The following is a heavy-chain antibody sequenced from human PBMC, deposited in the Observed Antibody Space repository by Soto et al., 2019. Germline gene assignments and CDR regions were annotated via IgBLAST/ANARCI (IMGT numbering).Heavy chain of an antibody. D-gene: IGHD6-19*01. Sequence: PGESLKISCEVSAFTFSSYYMTWVRQAPGKGLEWVANINQDGSESFYGDPVKGRFSISRDNAKNSLYLQMNSLRAEDTAVYYCAGGSGWLFDSWGQGTLVTVSS. CDR2: INQDGSES. CDR1: AFTFSSYY. CDR3: AGGSGWLFDS. V-gene: IGHV3-7*03. J-gene: IGHJ4*02.